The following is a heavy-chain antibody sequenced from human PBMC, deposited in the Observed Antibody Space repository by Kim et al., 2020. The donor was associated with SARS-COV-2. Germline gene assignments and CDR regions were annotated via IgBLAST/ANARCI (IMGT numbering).Heavy chain of an antibody. Sequence: ADSVKGRFTISRDNAKNSLYLQMNSLRAEDTAVYYCAREDCSSTSCPWGYWGQGTLVTVSS. D-gene: IGHD2-2*01. V-gene: IGHV3-21*01. CDR3: AREDCSSTSCPWGY. J-gene: IGHJ4*02.